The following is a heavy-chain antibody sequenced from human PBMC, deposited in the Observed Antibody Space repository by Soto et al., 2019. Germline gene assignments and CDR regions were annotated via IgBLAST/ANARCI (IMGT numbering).Heavy chain of an antibody. V-gene: IGHV4-59*08. CDR2: IDYSGST. Sequence: QVQLQESGPGLVKPSETLSLTCTVSGGPISSYYWSWIRQPPGKGLEWIGYIDYSGSTNYNPSLKSRVTMSVDTSKNQFSLKLSSVTAADTAVYYCARRATVAGNWYFDLWGRGTLVTVSS. J-gene: IGHJ2*01. CDR3: ARRATVAGNWYFDL. D-gene: IGHD6-19*01. CDR1: GGPISSYY.